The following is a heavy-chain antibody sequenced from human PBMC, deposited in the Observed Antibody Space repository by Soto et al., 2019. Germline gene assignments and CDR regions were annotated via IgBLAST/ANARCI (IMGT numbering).Heavy chain of an antibody. J-gene: IGHJ6*02. CDR1: GYTFTSYD. CDR2: MNPNSGNT. CDR3: ARAWELRRRTNFVYYYGMDV. Sequence: QVPLVQSGAEVKKPGASVKVSCKASGYTFTSYDINWVRQATGQGLEWMGWMNPNSGNTGYAQKFQGRVTMTRNTSISTAYMELSSLRSEDTAVYYCARAWELRRRTNFVYYYGMDVWGQGTTVTVSS. V-gene: IGHV1-8*01. D-gene: IGHD1-26*01.